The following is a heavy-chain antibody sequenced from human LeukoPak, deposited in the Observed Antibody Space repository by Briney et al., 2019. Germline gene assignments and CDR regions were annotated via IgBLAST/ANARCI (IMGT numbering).Heavy chain of an antibody. CDR1: GFTFSSYS. V-gene: IGHV3-21*01. D-gene: IGHD4-17*01. CDR2: ISSSSSYI. CDR3: ARDRGTTVSVQGSY. J-gene: IGHJ4*02. Sequence: GGSLRLSCAASGFTFSSYSMNWVRQAPGKGLEWVSSISSSSSYIYYADSVKGRFTISRDNAKNSLYLQMDSLRAEDTAVYYCARDRGTTVSVQGSYWGQGTLVTVSS.